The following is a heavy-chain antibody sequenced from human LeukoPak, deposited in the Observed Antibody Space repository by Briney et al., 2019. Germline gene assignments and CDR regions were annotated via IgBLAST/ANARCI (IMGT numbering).Heavy chain of an antibody. Sequence: SQTLSLTCAISGDSVSSNGVAWNWIRQSPSRGLEWLGRTHYASKWYIDYAVSVKSRIITNPDTSKNQFSLHLNSVTPEDSAVYYCVRGQFSTFDVWGQGTLVTVSS. V-gene: IGHV6-1*01. D-gene: IGHD2-2*01. J-gene: IGHJ3*01. CDR1: GDSVSSNGVA. CDR2: THYASKWYI. CDR3: VRGQFSTFDV.